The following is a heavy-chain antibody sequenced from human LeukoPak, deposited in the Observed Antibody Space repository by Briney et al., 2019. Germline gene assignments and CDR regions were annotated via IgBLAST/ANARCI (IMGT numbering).Heavy chain of an antibody. CDR2: ISGSGGST. Sequence: PGGSLRLSCAASGFTFSSYAMSWVRQAPGKGLEWVSAISGSGGSTYYADSVKGRFTISRDNSKNTLYLQMNSLRAEDTAVYFCARVGDHFPWNLDLWGRGTLVTVSS. D-gene: IGHD3-3*02. J-gene: IGHJ2*01. CDR3: ARVGDHFPWNLDL. V-gene: IGHV3-23*01. CDR1: GFTFSSYA.